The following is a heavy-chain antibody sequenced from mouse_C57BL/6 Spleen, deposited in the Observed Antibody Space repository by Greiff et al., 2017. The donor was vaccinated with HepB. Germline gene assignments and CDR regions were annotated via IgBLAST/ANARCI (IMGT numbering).Heavy chain of an antibody. CDR3: AREGDYYGSSYAYYAMDY. CDR1: GYAFSSSW. Sequence: VQLVESGPELVKPGASVKISCKASGYAFSSSWMNWVKQRPGKGLEWIGRIYPGDGDTNYNGKFKGKATLTADKSSSTAYMQLSSLTSEDSAVYVCAREGDYYGSSYAYYAMDYWGQGTSVTVSS. D-gene: IGHD1-1*01. V-gene: IGHV1-82*01. J-gene: IGHJ4*01. CDR2: IYPGDGDT.